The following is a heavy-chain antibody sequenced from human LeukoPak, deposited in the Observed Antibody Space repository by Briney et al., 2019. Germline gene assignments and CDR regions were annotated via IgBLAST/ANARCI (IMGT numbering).Heavy chain of an antibody. V-gene: IGHV1-69*01. Sequence: ASVKVSCKASGGTFSSYAISWVRQAPGQGLEWMGGIIPIFGTANYAQKFQGRVMITADESTSTAYMELSSLRSEDTAVYYCASPLDCSSTSCYSNYGMDVWGQGTTVTVSS. CDR3: ASPLDCSSTSCYSNYGMDV. D-gene: IGHD2-2*02. J-gene: IGHJ6*02. CDR1: GGTFSSYA. CDR2: IIPIFGTA.